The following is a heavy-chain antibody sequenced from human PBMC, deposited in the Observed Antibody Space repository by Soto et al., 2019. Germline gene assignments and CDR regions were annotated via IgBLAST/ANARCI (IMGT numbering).Heavy chain of an antibody. CDR1: GYTFSGYN. J-gene: IGHJ4*02. D-gene: IGHD2-21*01. Sequence: ASVKVSCKASGYTFSGYNMHWVRQAPGQGLEWMGWINPNSGGTNFARKFQGRVTMTRDTTLGTAYMELTNLTSDDTVVYFCARDLLWSAQKPIDFWGQGTLVTVSS. CDR3: ARDLLWSAQKPIDF. V-gene: IGHV1-2*02. CDR2: INPNSGGT.